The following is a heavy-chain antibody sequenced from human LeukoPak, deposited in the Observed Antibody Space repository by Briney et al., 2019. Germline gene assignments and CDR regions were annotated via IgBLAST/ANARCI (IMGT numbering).Heavy chain of an antibody. D-gene: IGHD5-24*01. V-gene: IGHV3-9*01. Sequence: PGGSLRLSCAASGFTFDDYAMHWVRQAPGKGLEWVSGISWNSGSIGYADSVKGRFTISRDNAKNSLYLQMNSLRAEDTAVYYCARARRDGYNWGQGTLVTVSS. CDR2: ISWNSGSI. CDR1: GFTFDDYA. J-gene: IGHJ4*02. CDR3: ARARRDGYN.